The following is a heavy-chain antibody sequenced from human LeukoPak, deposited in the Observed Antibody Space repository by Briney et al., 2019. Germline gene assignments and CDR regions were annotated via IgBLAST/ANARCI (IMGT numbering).Heavy chain of an antibody. CDR3: ARGAVAGYYFDY. V-gene: IGHV1-2*02. J-gene: IGHJ4*02. CDR1: GYTFTGYY. D-gene: IGHD6-19*01. CDR2: INPNSGGT. Sequence: ASVKVSCKASGYTFTGYYMHWVRQAPGQGLKWMGWINPNSGGTNYAQKFQGRVTMTRDTSISTAYMELSRLRSDDTAVYYCARGAVAGYYFDYWGQGTLVTVSS.